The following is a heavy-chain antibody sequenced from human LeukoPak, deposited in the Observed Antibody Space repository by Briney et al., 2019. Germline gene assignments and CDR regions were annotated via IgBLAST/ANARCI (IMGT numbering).Heavy chain of an antibody. D-gene: IGHD6-13*01. J-gene: IGHJ4*02. V-gene: IGHV1-69*13. CDR2: IIPIFGTA. CDR1: GGTFSSYA. CDR3: ARASGQQLVFDY. Sequence: AASVKVSCKASGGTFSSYAISWVRQAPGQGLEWMGGIIPIFGTANYAQKFQGRVTITADESTSTAYMELSSLRSEDTAVYYCARASGQQLVFDYWGQGTLVTVSS.